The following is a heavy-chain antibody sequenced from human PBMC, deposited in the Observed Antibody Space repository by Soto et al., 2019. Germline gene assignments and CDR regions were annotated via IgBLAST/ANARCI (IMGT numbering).Heavy chain of an antibody. CDR2: INPNSGGT. V-gene: IGHV1-2*04. CDR1: GYTFTGYY. D-gene: IGHD5-12*01. CDR3: ARAKGDSGYDLPRD. J-gene: IGHJ4*02. Sequence: ASLKVSCKASGYTFTGYYMHWVRQAPGQGLEWMGWINPNSGGTNYAQKFQGWVTMTRDTSISTAYMELSRLRSDDTAVYYCARAKGDSGYDLPRDWGQGTLVTVSS.